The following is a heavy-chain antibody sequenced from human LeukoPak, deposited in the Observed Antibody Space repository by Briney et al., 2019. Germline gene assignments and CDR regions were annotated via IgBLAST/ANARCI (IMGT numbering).Heavy chain of an antibody. D-gene: IGHD3-16*02. CDR2: ISSSSSYI. CDR1: GFTFSSYS. Sequence: GGSLRLSCAASGFTFSSYSMNWVRQAPGKGLEWVSSISSSSSYIYYADSMKGRFTISRDNAKNSLYLQMNSLRAEDTAVYYCASTLRLGDLLLNIFDYWGQGTLATVSS. V-gene: IGHV3-21*01. J-gene: IGHJ4*02. CDR3: ASTLRLGDLLLNIFDY.